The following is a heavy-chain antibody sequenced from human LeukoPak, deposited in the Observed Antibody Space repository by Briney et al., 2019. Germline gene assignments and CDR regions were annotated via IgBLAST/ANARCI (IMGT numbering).Heavy chain of an antibody. D-gene: IGHD2-2*01. CDR2: IWDDGSNK. CDR3: ASRSPASDY. V-gene: IGHV3-33*01. Sequence: PGGPLRLSCTASGFTFSRYGMHWVRQVPGKGLEWVAVIWDDGSNKYYADSVKGRFTISRDNSKNTLYLEMNSLRVEDTAVYYCASRSPASDYWGQGTLVTVSS. CDR1: GFTFSRYG. J-gene: IGHJ4*02.